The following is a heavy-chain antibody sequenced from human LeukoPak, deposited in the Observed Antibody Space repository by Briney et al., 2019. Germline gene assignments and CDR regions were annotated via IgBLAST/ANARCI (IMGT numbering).Heavy chain of an antibody. CDR3: ARRVRGVVHLDAFDI. V-gene: IGHV5-10-1*01. CDR1: GYGISTYW. CDR2: IDPSDSYT. D-gene: IGHD3-10*01. J-gene: IGHJ3*02. Sequence: RGESLKISCKGSGYGISTYWINWVRLMPGKGLEWMGRIDPSDSYTKYSPSSQGHVTISVDKSISTAYLQWTSLKASDTAMYYCARRVRGVVHLDAFDIWGQGTMVTVSS.